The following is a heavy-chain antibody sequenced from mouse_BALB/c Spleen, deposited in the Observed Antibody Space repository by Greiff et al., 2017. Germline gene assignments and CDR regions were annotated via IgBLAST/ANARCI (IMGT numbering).Heavy chain of an antibody. CDR3: ARARWLLPSYYYAMDY. J-gene: IGHJ4*01. V-gene: IGHV1S137*01. CDR1: GYTFTDYA. Sequence: QVQLQQSGAELVRPGVSVKISCKGSGYTFTDYAMHWVKQSHAKSLEWIGVISTYYGDASYNQKFKGKATMTVDKSSSTAYMELARLTSEDSAIYYCARARWLLPSYYYAMDYGGQGTSVTVSS. D-gene: IGHD2-3*01. CDR2: ISTYYGDA.